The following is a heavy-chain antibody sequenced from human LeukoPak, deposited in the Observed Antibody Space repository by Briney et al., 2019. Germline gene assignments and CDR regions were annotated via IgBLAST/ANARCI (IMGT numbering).Heavy chain of an antibody. CDR2: ICYSGST. J-gene: IGHJ4*02. V-gene: IGHV4-39*01. CDR3: ARLGYARFDY. CDR1: GGSISSSSYY. D-gene: IGHD1-1*01. Sequence: SETLSLTCTVSGGSISSSSYYGCWIRQPPGKGVEWMGSICYSGSTYYTPYLQGRVTISVDPSKNQFSLNLSSVTAADTAVYYCARLGYARFDYWGQGTLVTVSS.